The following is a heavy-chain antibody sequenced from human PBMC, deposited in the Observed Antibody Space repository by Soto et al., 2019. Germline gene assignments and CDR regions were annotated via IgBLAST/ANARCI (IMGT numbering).Heavy chain of an antibody. CDR3: AKAVVGAPRHPDFDS. CDR1: GGSINNCDYF. Sequence: ASETLSLTCTASGGSINNCDYFLVWIPQPPGKGLESIGSLYHSGTTNYNPSLTSRVIISVDTSKNQFALNPRSVTAADTAVYSCAKAVVGAPRHPDFDSWGQGTLVTVSS. D-gene: IGHD2-15*01. V-gene: IGHV4-39*01. CDR2: LYHSGTT. J-gene: IGHJ4*02.